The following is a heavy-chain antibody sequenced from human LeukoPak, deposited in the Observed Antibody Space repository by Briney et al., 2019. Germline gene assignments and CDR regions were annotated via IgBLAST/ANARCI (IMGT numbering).Heavy chain of an antibody. CDR2: ISGSGGST. D-gene: IGHD6-19*01. CDR1: GFTFDDYG. CDR3: AKSPWLVPEGYYFDY. Sequence: LPGGSLRLSCAASGFTFDDYGMSWVRQAPGKGLEWVSAISGSGGSTYYADSVKGRFTISRDNSKNTLYLQMNSLRAEDTAVYYCAKSPWLVPEGYYFDYWGQGTLVTVSS. V-gene: IGHV3-23*01. J-gene: IGHJ4*02.